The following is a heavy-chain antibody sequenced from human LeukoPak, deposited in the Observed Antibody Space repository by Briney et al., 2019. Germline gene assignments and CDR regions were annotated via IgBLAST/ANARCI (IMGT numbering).Heavy chain of an antibody. D-gene: IGHD1-26*01. Sequence: GGSLRLSCAASGFTVSSNYMSWVRQAPGKGLEWVSVIFSAGSTYYADSVKGRFTISRDNSKNTVHLQMNSLRAEDTAVYYCAKDGRYSGSPGAFDIWGQGTMVTVSS. CDR3: AKDGRYSGSPGAFDI. V-gene: IGHV3-66*01. CDR1: GFTVSSNY. CDR2: IFSAGST. J-gene: IGHJ3*02.